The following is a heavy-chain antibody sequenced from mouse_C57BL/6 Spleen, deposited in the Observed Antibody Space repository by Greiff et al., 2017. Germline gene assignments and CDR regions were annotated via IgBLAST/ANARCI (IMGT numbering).Heavy chain of an antibody. Sequence: LVEPGASVKISCTASGYAFSSSWMNWVKQRPGKGLEWIGRIYPGDGDTNYNGKFKGKATLTADKSSSTAYMQLSSLTSEDSAVYFCARWGYYAMDYWGQGTSVTVSS. CDR3: ARWGYYAMDY. J-gene: IGHJ4*01. V-gene: IGHV1-82*01. CDR2: IYPGDGDT. CDR1: GYAFSSSW.